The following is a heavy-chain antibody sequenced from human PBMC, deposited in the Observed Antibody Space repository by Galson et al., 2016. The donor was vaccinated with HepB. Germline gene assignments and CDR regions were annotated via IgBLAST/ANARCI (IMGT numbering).Heavy chain of an antibody. CDR1: GGTLSSDG. CDR2: IIPIFGTA. Sequence: SVKVSCKASGGTLSSDGISWVRQVPGQGLEWMGGIIPIFGTANYAQKFQGRVTITADKSTSTAYMELSSLGSEDTAVYYCARAKDYYDSSGYYYVFNNWGQGTLVTVSS. J-gene: IGHJ4*01. CDR3: ARAKDYYDSSGYYYVFNN. D-gene: IGHD3-22*01. V-gene: IGHV1-69*06.